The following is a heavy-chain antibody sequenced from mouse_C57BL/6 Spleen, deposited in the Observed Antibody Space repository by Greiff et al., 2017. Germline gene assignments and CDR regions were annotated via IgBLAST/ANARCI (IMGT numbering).Heavy chain of an antibody. Sequence: VQLQQPGAELVKPGASVKVSCKASGYTFTSYWMHWVKQRPGQGLEWIGYINPSSGYTKYNQKFKDKATLTADKSSSTAYMQLSSLTYEDSAVYDCARWPDYYGSSSIDYWGQGTTLTVSS. J-gene: IGHJ2*01. CDR1: GYTFTSYW. V-gene: IGHV1-7*01. CDR3: ARWPDYYGSSSIDY. D-gene: IGHD1-1*01. CDR2: INPSSGYT.